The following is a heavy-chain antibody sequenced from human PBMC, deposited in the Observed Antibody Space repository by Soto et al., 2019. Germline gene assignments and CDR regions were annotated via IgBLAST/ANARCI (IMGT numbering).Heavy chain of an antibody. J-gene: IGHJ6*02. CDR1: GGSIRSSSYY. D-gene: IGHD3-10*01. CDR2: IFYSGTT. V-gene: IGHV4-39*01. Sequence: SETRPLPCTVSGGSIRSSSYYWGWIRQPPEKGLEWIGSIFYSGTTYYNPSLKSRVTISVDTSKNQFSLKLSSVTAADTAVYYCARLGFGSGSYWGYYYGMDVWGQGTTVT. CDR3: ARLGFGSGSYWGYYYGMDV.